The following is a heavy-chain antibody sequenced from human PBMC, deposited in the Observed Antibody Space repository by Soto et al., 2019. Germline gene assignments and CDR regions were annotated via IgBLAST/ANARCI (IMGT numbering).Heavy chain of an antibody. D-gene: IGHD3-3*01. V-gene: IGHV1-18*01. Sequence: ASVKVSCKGSGYTFTSYGISWLRQAPGQGLEWMGWISAYNGNTNYAQKLQGRVTMTTDTSTSTAYMELRSLRSDDTAVYYCARRQYYDFWSGSRNYYGMDVWGQGTTVTVSS. CDR3: ARRQYYDFWSGSRNYYGMDV. CDR2: ISAYNGNT. J-gene: IGHJ6*02. CDR1: GYTFTSYG.